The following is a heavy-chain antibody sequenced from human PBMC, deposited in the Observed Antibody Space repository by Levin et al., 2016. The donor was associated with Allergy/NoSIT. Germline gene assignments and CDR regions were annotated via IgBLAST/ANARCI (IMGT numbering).Heavy chain of an antibody. CDR3: ARVEREEMEMRV. D-gene: IGHD5-24*01. Sequence: ASVKVSCKASGYTFTSYGISWVRQAPGQGLEWMGWISAYNGNTNYAQKRQGRVTVTTDTSTSTAYMELRSLRFDDTAVYYCARVEREEMEMRVWGQGTLVTVSS. CDR2: ISAYNGNT. J-gene: IGHJ4*02. CDR1: GYTFTSYG. V-gene: IGHV1-18*01.